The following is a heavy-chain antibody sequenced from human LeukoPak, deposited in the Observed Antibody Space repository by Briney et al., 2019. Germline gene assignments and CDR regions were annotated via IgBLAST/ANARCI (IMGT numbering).Heavy chain of an antibody. D-gene: IGHD1-26*01. CDR1: GDSITGYY. Sequence: SETLSLTCTVSGDSITGYYWSWIRQPPGKGLEWIGDIYYSGNTNYNPSLKSRVTISIDTSKNQFSLNLRSVTTADTAVYYCARDQIVVAGNWFDPWGQGTLVTVPS. V-gene: IGHV4-59*01. J-gene: IGHJ5*02. CDR3: ARDQIVVAGNWFDP. CDR2: IYYSGNT.